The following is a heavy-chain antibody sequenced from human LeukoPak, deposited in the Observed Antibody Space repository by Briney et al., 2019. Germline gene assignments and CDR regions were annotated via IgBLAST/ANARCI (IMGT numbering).Heavy chain of an antibody. Sequence: SETLSLTCTVSGGSISTSSYYWGWIRQPPGKGLEWIGSMYYSGSTYYNPSLQSRVTISVDTSKNQFSLRPTSVTAADTAVYYCARQGGLWLRAPFDYWGQGTLVTVSS. CDR1: GGSISTSSYY. J-gene: IGHJ4*02. D-gene: IGHD5-18*01. CDR3: ARQGGLWLRAPFDY. V-gene: IGHV4-39*01. CDR2: MYYSGST.